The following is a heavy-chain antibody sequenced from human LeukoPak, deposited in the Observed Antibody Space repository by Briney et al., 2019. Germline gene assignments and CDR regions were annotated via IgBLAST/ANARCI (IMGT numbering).Heavy chain of an antibody. J-gene: IGHJ4*02. D-gene: IGHD5-24*01. V-gene: IGHV4-34*01. CDR2: INHSGST. Sequence: SETLSLTCAVYGESFSGYYWSWIRQPPGKGLEWIGQINHSGSTNYNPSLKSRVTMSVDTSKNQFSLKLSSVTAADTAVYYCAREDGYNQGGIDYWGQGTLVTVSS. CDR1: GESFSGYY. CDR3: AREDGYNQGGIDY.